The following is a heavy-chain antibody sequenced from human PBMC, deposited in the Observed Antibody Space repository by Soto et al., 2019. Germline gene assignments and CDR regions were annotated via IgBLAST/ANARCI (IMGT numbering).Heavy chain of an antibody. CDR2: IYYSGST. V-gene: IGHV4-39*01. CDR3: ANYGDYVPYYYYMDV. J-gene: IGHJ6*03. D-gene: IGHD4-17*01. Sequence: SETLSLTCTVSGGPISSSSYYWGWIRQPPGKGLEWIGSIYYSGSTYYNPSLKSRVTISVDTSKNQFSLKLSSVTAADTAVYYCANYGDYVPYYYYMDVWGKGTTVTVSS. CDR1: GGPISSSSYY.